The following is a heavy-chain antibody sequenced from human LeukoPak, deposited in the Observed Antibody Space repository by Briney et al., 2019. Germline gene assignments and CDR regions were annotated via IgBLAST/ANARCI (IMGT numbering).Heavy chain of an antibody. D-gene: IGHD1-26*01. CDR3: ARTKEWELLGGFDY. CDR2: IWYDGSNK. Sequence: PGGSLRLSCAASGFTFSSYGMPWVRQAPGKGLEWVAVIWYDGSNKYYADSVKGRFTISRDNSKNTLYLQMNSLRAEDTAVYYCARTKEWELLGGFDYWGQGTLVTVSS. V-gene: IGHV3-33*01. CDR1: GFTFSSYG. J-gene: IGHJ4*02.